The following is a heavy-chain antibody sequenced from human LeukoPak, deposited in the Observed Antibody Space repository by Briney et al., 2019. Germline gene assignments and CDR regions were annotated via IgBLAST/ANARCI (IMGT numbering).Heavy chain of an antibody. Sequence: PSETLSLTCIISGASISSSAYYWGWIRQPPGKGLEWIGTIYYSGNTYYNPSLQSRVTTSVDTSKNQFSLKLSSVTAADTAVYYCARDLMGIAYRGAFYYWGQGTLVTVSS. CDR1: GASISSSAYY. J-gene: IGHJ4*02. CDR2: IYYSGNT. CDR3: ARDLMGIAYRGAFYY. D-gene: IGHD6-13*01. V-gene: IGHV4-39*07.